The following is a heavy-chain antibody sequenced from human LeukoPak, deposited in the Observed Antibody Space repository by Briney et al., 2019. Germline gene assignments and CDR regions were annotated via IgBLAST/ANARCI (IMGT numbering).Heavy chain of an antibody. CDR3: HCRAGNQGS. J-gene: IGHJ5*02. CDR1: GFPFSSYA. D-gene: IGHD1-14*01. CDR2: ISGSGGTT. Sequence: GGPLRLSCAASGFPFSSYAMSWVRQAPGKGLEWVSAISGSGGTTYYADSVKGRFTISRDNSKNTLYLQMNSLRAEDTAVYYCHCRAGNQGSWGQGTLVTVSS. V-gene: IGHV3-23*01.